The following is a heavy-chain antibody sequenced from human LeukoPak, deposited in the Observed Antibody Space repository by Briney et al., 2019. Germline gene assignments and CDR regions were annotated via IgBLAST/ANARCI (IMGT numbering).Heavy chain of an antibody. CDR1: GYTFTGYY. CDR3: ARAFCTGSSCYYFDY. J-gene: IGHJ4*02. CDR2: INPNTGGT. Sequence: ASAKVSCKASGYTFTGYYMHWVRQAPGQGLEWMGWINPNTGGTNYAQRFQGRVTMTRDTSISTAYMELSSLRSDDTALYYCARAFCTGSSCYYFDYWGQGALVTVSS. V-gene: IGHV1-2*02. D-gene: IGHD2-15*01.